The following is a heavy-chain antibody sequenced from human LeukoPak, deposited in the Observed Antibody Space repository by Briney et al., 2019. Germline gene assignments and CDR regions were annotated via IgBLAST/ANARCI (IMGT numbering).Heavy chain of an antibody. Sequence: GGSLRLSCSASGFSLCDYDMNWFRQAPGKGLEWISSFRGRSCHVFYGDSVEGRFAISRDNAMNSVFLQMNSLGVDDTAVYYCGRAFPPLRTASAGDLWGQGTLVTVSS. CDR3: GRAFPPLRTASAGDL. V-gene: IGHV3-21*01. J-gene: IGHJ4*02. CDR2: FRGRSCHV. D-gene: IGHD3-16*01. CDR1: GFSLCDYD.